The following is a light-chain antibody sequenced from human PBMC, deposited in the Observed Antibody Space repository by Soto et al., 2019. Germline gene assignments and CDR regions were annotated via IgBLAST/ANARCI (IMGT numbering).Light chain of an antibody. CDR2: DVS. J-gene: IGLJ2*01. CDR1: SSDVGGYNY. Sequence: QSVLTQPASVSGSPRQSITISCTGTSSDVGGYNYVSWYQQYPGKAPKLVIYDVSDRPSGVSNRFSGSKSGNTASLTISGLQAEDEADYYCSSYTTSSTVIFGGGTKVTVL. CDR3: SSYTTSSTVI. V-gene: IGLV2-14*01.